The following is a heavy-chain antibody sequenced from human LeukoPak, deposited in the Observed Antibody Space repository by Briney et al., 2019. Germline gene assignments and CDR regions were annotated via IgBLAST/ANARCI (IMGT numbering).Heavy chain of an antibody. CDR3: AKDSRGYSRGGLDY. V-gene: IGHV3-9*01. Sequence: PGGSLRLSCAASGFTFDDYAMHWVRQAPGKGLEWVSGISWNSGSIGYADSVKGRFTISRDNAKNSLYLQMNSLRAEDTALYYCAKDSRGYSRGGLDYWGQGTLVTVSS. J-gene: IGHJ4*02. D-gene: IGHD5-18*01. CDR1: GFTFDDYA. CDR2: ISWNSGSI.